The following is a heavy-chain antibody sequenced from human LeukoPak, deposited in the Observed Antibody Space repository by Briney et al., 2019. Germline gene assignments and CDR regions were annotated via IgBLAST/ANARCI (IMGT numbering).Heavy chain of an antibody. CDR1: GGSISSYY. Sequence: SETLSLTCTVSGGSISSYYWSWIRQPPGKGLEWIGYIYYSGSTNYNPSLKSRVTISVDTSKNQFSLKLSSVTAADTAVHYCARALTYYDFWSGRTGDYYYGMDVWGQGTTVTVSS. D-gene: IGHD3-3*01. CDR2: IYYSGST. CDR3: ARALTYYDFWSGRTGDYYYGMDV. V-gene: IGHV4-59*01. J-gene: IGHJ6*02.